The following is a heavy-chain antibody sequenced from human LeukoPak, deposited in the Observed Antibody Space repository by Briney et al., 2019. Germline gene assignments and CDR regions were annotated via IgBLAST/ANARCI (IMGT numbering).Heavy chain of an antibody. CDR3: TRENERMEGTEAFDI. Sequence: GGSLRHSCAPSGFTFSTYEMTWVRQAPGRGLEWVSYISSSGSTKYYADSVKGRFTISRDNAKNSLSLQMNSLRAEDTAVYYCTRENERMEGTEAFDIWGQGTMVTVSS. J-gene: IGHJ3*02. CDR1: GFTFSTYE. CDR2: ISSSGSTK. V-gene: IGHV3-48*03. D-gene: IGHD1-1*01.